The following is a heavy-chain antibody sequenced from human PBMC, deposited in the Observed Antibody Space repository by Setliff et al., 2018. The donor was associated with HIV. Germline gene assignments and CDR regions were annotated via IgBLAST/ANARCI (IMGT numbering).Heavy chain of an antibody. CDR2: VDPEDGET. CDR3: ARHDCGGDCSINWFDP. V-gene: IGHV1-69-2*01. Sequence: ASVKVSCKASGYSFTTYFMHWVRQAPGKGLEWMGRVDPEDGETIYAERFRGRVTMTTDTSTSTAYMELRSLRSDDTAVYYCARHDCGGDCSINWFDPWGQGTLVTVSS. CDR1: GYSFTTYF. J-gene: IGHJ5*02. D-gene: IGHD2-21*02.